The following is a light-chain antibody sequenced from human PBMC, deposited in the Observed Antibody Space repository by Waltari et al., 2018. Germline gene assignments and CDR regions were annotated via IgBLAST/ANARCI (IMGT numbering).Light chain of an antibody. Sequence: QSALTQPASVSGSPGQAIIISCTGTGSDVGGYDYVSWYQQYPGKAPRLIIYDVYNRPYVLSNRFSGSKSDNTASLTISGLQAEDESVYYCSSYTSSGVVFGGGTKLTVL. V-gene: IGLV2-14*01. J-gene: IGLJ2*01. CDR2: DVY. CDR3: SSYTSSGVV. CDR1: GSDVGGYDY.